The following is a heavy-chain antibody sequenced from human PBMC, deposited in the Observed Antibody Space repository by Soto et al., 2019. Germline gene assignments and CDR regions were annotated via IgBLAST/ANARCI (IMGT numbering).Heavy chain of an antibody. CDR2: IKQDGREK. CDR3: ARDRLAFHDYGVTWGWFDP. CDR1: GFTFSSYW. D-gene: IGHD4-17*01. J-gene: IGHJ5*02. V-gene: IGHV3-7*03. Sequence: EVQLVESGGGLVQPGGSLRLSCAASGFTFSSYWMSWVRQAPGKGLEWVANIKQDGREKYYVDSVKGRFTISRDNAKNSLYLQMNSLRAEDTAVYYCARDRLAFHDYGVTWGWFDPWGQGTLVTVSS.